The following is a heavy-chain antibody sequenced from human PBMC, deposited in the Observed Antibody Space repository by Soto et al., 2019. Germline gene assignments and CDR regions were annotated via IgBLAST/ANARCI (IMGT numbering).Heavy chain of an antibody. Sequence: SETLSLTCTVSGGSISSGGYYWSWIRQHPGKGLEWIGYIYYSGSTYYNPSLKSRVTISVDTSKNQFSLKLSSVTAADTAVYYCASYMITFGGVIVRMGRFDYWGQGNLVTVSS. CDR2: IYYSGST. D-gene: IGHD3-16*02. J-gene: IGHJ4*02. CDR1: GGSISSGGYY. CDR3: ASYMITFGGVIVRMGRFDY. V-gene: IGHV4-31*03.